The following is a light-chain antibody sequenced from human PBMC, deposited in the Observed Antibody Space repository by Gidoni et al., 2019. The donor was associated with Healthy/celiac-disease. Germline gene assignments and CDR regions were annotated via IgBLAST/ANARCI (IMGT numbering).Light chain of an antibody. CDR2: EVS. V-gene: IGLV2-23*02. Sequence: QSAPTHPASVSGCPAPSITIPCTGTSSDVGSYNLVSWYQQHPGKAPKLMIYEVSKRPSGVSNRFSGSKSGNTASLTISGLHAEEEADYYCCSYAGSSIWVFGGGTKLTVL. J-gene: IGLJ3*02. CDR1: SSDVGSYNL. CDR3: CSYAGSSIWV.